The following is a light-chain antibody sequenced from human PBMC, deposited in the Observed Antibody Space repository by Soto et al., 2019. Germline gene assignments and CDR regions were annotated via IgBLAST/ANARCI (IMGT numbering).Light chain of an antibody. CDR1: SSNIGAGYD. CDR3: QYHARSLTGSGV. J-gene: IGLJ3*02. CDR2: RNN. V-gene: IGLV1-40*01. Sequence: QPVLTQPPSVSGAPGQRVTISCTGSSSNIGAGYDVHWYRQLPGTAPKLLIYRNNNRPSGVPDRFSGSKSGTSASLAITGLQAEDEADYYCQYHARSLTGSGVFGGGTKLTVL.